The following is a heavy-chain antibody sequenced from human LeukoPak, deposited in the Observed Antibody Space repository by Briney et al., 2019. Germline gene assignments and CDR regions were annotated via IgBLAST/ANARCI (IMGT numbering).Heavy chain of an antibody. CDR3: ARVRDNYGMDV. D-gene: IGHD5-24*01. CDR2: INPNSGKT. Sequence: ASVKVSCKASGYTFTGHYIHWVRQAPGQGLEWMGWINPNSGKTNYSQKFQGRVTMTRDTSISSAYMELSRLRSDDTAVYYCARVRDNYGMDVWGQGTTVIVSS. CDR1: GYTFTGHY. J-gene: IGHJ6*02. V-gene: IGHV1-2*02.